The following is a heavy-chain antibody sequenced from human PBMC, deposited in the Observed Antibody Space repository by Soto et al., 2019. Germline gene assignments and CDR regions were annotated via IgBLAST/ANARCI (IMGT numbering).Heavy chain of an antibody. Sequence: SVKVSCKASGGTFSSYAISWVRQAPGQGLEWMGGIIPIFGTANYAQKFQGRVTITADKSTSTAYMELSSLRSEDTAVYYCAREGWGIAVAGTKGGYYYYYGMDVWGQGTAVTV. V-gene: IGHV1-69*06. CDR2: IIPIFGTA. J-gene: IGHJ6*02. CDR1: GGTFSSYA. D-gene: IGHD6-19*01. CDR3: AREGWGIAVAGTKGGYYYYYGMDV.